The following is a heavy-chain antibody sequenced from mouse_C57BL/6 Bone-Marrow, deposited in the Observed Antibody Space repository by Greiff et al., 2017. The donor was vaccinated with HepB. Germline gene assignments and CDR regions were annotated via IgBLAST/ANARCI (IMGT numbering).Heavy chain of an antibody. CDR1: GYAFSSSW. V-gene: IGHV1-82*01. CDR3: ARQDLYWYFDV. CDR2: IYPGDGDT. J-gene: IGHJ1*03. Sequence: VKLKESGPELVKPGASVKISCKASGYAFSSSWMNWVKQRPGKGLEWIGRIYPGDGDTNYNGKFKGKATLTADKSSSTAYMQLSSLTSEDSAVYFCARQDLYWYFDVWGTGTTVTVSS.